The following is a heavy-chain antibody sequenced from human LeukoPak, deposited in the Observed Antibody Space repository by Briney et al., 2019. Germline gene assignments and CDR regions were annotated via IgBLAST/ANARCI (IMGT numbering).Heavy chain of an antibody. J-gene: IGHJ4*02. CDR1: GYTFTTYG. CDR2: ISGDSGDT. CDR3: ARNRYGVRSGSCDY. V-gene: IGHV1-18*01. D-gene: IGHD1-26*01. Sequence: GAAVKVSCKASGYTFTTYGISWVRQAPGQGLEWLGRISGDSGDTNYAQNLQGRVTMTTDTSTSTAYMELRSLTYNETAVYYCARNRYGVRSGSCDYWGQGTLVTVSS.